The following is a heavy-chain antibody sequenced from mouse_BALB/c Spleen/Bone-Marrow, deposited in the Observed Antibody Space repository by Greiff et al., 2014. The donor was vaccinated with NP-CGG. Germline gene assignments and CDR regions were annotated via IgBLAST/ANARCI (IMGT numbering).Heavy chain of an antibody. CDR1: GYSFTGYN. Sequence: VQLKHSGPESEKPGASVKISCKASGYSFTGYNMDWVKQYNGQSLEWIGNVDPYYGATTYNQKFKGKATLTVDKSSSTAYMQLERLTSEDSAVYYCARSYNSFDSWGQGTTLTVSS. J-gene: IGHJ2*01. CDR3: ARSYNSFDS. V-gene: IGHV1-39*01. CDR2: VDPYYGAT.